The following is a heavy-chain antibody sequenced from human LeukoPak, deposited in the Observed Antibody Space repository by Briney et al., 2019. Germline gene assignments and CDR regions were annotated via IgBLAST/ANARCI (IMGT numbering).Heavy chain of an antibody. V-gene: IGHV3-74*01. D-gene: IGHD1-26*01. CDR2: INTDGSRT. J-gene: IGHJ4*02. CDR1: GFSFSSYW. Sequence: GGSLRLSCGASGFSFSSYWMHWVRQAPGKGLVWVSRINTDGSRTNYADSVKGRFTISRDNAKNSLYLQMNSLRAEDTGVYYCARDLRVGAINFDYWGQGTLVTVSS. CDR3: ARDLRVGAINFDY.